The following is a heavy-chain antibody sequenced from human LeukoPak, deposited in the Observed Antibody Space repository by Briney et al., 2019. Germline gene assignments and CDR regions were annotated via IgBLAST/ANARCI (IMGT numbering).Heavy chain of an antibody. J-gene: IGHJ5*02. Sequence: SETLSLTCAVYGGSFSGYYWSWIRQPPGKGLEWIGEINHSGSTNYNPSLKSRVTISVDTSKNQFSLKLSSVTAADTAVYYCARGLQRWLQLLSWFDPWGQGTLVTVSS. D-gene: IGHD5-24*01. CDR3: ARGLQRWLQLLSWFDP. CDR2: INHSGST. V-gene: IGHV4-34*01. CDR1: GGSFSGYY.